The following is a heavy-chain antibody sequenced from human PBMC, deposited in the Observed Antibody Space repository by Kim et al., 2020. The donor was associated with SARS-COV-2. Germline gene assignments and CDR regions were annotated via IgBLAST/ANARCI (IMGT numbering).Heavy chain of an antibody. Sequence: SETLSLTCTVSGGSISSYYWSWIRQPPGKGLEWIGYIYYSGSTNYNPSLKSRVTISVDTSKNQFSLKLSSVTAADTAVYYCARERPSYSSSSHFDYWGQGTLVTVSS. CDR1: GGSISSYY. V-gene: IGHV4-59*01. J-gene: IGHJ4*02. D-gene: IGHD6-6*01. CDR2: IYYSGST. CDR3: ARERPSYSSSSHFDY.